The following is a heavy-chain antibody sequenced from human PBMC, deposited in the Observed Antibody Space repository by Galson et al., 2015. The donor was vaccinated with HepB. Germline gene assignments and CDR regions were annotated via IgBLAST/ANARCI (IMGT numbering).Heavy chain of an antibody. CDR2: FSDSGST. D-gene: IGHD2-15*01. Sequence: SETLSLTCTVSGASVSSNTYHWSWIRQPPAKGLEWIGCFSDSGSTYYNPSLRSRVVISVDTSKNQFSLRLSSVTAADTAVYFCAGYMRGIGGQGYWGQGTLVTVYS. CDR3: AGYMRGIGGQGY. J-gene: IGHJ4*02. CDR1: GASVSSNTYH. V-gene: IGHV4-61*01.